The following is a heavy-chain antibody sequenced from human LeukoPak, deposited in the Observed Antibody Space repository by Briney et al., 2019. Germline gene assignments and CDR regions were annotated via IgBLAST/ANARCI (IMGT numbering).Heavy chain of an antibody. Sequence: GASVKVSCKASGYTFTSYDINWVRQATGQGLEWMGWMNPNSGNTGYAQKFQGRVTMTRNTSISTAYMELSSLRSEDTAVYYYARKVSYGLINWFDPWGQGTLVTVSS. D-gene: IGHD5-18*01. V-gene: IGHV1-8*01. CDR1: GYTFTSYD. CDR2: MNPNSGNT. J-gene: IGHJ5*02. CDR3: ARKVSYGLINWFDP.